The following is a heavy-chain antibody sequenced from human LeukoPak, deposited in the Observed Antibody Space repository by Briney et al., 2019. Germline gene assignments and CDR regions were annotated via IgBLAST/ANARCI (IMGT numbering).Heavy chain of an antibody. CDR3: AKCGVAGNYYYYYYMDV. CDR1: GFTFSSYG. Sequence: GGSLRPSCAASGFTFSSYGMHWVRQAPGKGLEWVAVISYDGSNKYYADSVKGRFTISRDNSKNTLYLQMNSLRAEDTAVYYCAKCGVAGNYYYYYYMDVWGKGTTVTVSS. J-gene: IGHJ6*03. V-gene: IGHV3-30*18. CDR2: ISYDGSNK. D-gene: IGHD6-19*01.